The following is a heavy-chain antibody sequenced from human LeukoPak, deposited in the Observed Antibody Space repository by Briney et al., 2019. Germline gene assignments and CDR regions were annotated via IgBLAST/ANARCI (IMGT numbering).Heavy chain of an antibody. CDR2: IKSDGITI. CDR1: EFTFSSYW. J-gene: IGHJ4*02. CDR3: LRDLNWSLDQ. Sequence: GGSLRLSCAASEFTFSSYWMHWVRQAPGKGLVWVSRIKSDGITITYADSVKGRFTISRDNAKNTLYLQMNSLRAEDTAVYYCLRDLNWSLDQWGQGTLVTVSS. V-gene: IGHV3-74*01. D-gene: IGHD1-20*01.